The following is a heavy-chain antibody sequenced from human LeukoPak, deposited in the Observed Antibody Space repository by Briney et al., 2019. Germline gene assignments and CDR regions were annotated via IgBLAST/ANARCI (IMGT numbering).Heavy chain of an antibody. CDR3: ARQANDHSGHDY. V-gene: IGHV1-2*02. Sequence: ASVKVSCKASAYTFTVYYIHWVRQAPGQGLEGMGWINPNSGGTNYAQKFQDRVTMTRDTSISTAYMELSSLRSDDTAVYYCARQANDHSGHDYWGQGTLVTVSS. CDR2: INPNSGGT. CDR1: AYTFTVYY. D-gene: IGHD3-22*01. J-gene: IGHJ4*02.